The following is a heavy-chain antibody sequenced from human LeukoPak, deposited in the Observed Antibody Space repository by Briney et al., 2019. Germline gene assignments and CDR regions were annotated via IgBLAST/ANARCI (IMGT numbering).Heavy chain of an antibody. CDR1: GFTFSSYS. V-gene: IGHV3-21*01. J-gene: IGHJ4*02. D-gene: IGHD4-17*01. CDR2: ISSSSSSYI. CDR3: ARDTTVTQNFDY. Sequence: GGSLRLSCAASGFTFSSYSMNWVRQAPGKGLEWVSSISSSSSSYIYYADSVKGRFTISRDNAKNSLYLQMNSLRAEDTAVYYCARDTTVTQNFDYWGQGTLVTVSS.